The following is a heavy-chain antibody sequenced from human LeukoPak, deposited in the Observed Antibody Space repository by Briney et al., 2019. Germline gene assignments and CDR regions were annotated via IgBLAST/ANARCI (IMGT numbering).Heavy chain of an antibody. V-gene: IGHV4-34*01. J-gene: IGHJ3*02. Sequence: PSETLSLTCAVYGGSFSGYYWSWIRQPPGKGLEWIGEINHSRSTNYNPSLKSRVTISVDTSKNQFSLKLSSVTAADTAVYYCALCSEAAFDIWGQGTMVTVSS. CDR2: INHSRST. CDR3: ALCSEAAFDI. D-gene: IGHD2-15*01. CDR1: GGSFSGYY.